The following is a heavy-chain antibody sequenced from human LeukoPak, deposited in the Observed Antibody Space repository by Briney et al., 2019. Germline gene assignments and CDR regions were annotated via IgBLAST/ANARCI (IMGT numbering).Heavy chain of an antibody. V-gene: IGHV4-59*01. CDR2: IYYSGST. J-gene: IGHJ4*02. CDR3: ARGLYYDTSY. CDR1: GGSILSTNW. Sequence: SGTLSLTCAVSGGSILSTNWWSWIRQPPGKGLEWIGYIYYSGSTNYNPSLKSRVTISVDTSKNQFSLKLNSVTAADTAVYYCARGLYYDTSYWGQGTLVTVSS. D-gene: IGHD3-9*01.